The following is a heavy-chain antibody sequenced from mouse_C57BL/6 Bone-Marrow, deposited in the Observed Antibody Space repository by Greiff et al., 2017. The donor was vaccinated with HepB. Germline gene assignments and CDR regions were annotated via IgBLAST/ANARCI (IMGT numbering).Heavy chain of an antibody. CDR1: GFTFTDYY. J-gene: IGHJ4*01. Sequence: EVKLVESGGGLVQPGGSLSLSCAASGFTFTDYYMSWVRQPPGKALEWLGFLRNKANGYTTEYSASVNGRFSISRDNSQSILYLQMNALRAEDSATYYCARYSIYYGNYDAMDYWGQGTSVTVSS. CDR2: LRNKANGYTT. CDR3: ARYSIYYGNYDAMDY. V-gene: IGHV7-3*01. D-gene: IGHD2-1*01.